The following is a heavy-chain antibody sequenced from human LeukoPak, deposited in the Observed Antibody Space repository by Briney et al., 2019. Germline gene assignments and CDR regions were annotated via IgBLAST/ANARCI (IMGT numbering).Heavy chain of an antibody. J-gene: IGHJ4*02. V-gene: IGHV6-1*01. Sequence: SQTLSLTCAISGDSVSSTDAAWNWIRQSPSRGLEWLGRTYYRSKWYSDYAVSVKGRITINPDTSKNQSSLHLKSVTPEDSAVYYCARSTGWLNGHWGQGALVTVSS. CDR3: ARSTGWLNGH. CDR1: GDSVSSTDAA. D-gene: IGHD2-8*02. CDR2: TYYRSKWYS.